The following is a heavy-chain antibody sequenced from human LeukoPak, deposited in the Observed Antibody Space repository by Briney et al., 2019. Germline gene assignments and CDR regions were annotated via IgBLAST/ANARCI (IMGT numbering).Heavy chain of an antibody. D-gene: IGHD7-27*01. J-gene: IGHJ4*02. CDR2: IRNKANRYTT. V-gene: IGHV3-72*01. CDR1: GFTFSDHH. Sequence: GGSLRLSCAASGFTFSDHHMDWVRQAPGEGLEWVARIRNKANRYTTEYAASVKGRFTISRDDSENTLYLQMDSLKAEDTAVYYCARSPLGIAPFDYWGQGTLVTVSS. CDR3: ARSPLGIAPFDY.